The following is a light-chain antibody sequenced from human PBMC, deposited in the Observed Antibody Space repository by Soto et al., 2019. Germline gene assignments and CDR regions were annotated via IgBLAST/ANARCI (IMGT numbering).Light chain of an antibody. Sequence: ETVMTQSPVTLSVSPGDTATLSCRASQRVSSHLAWYQQKPGQAPRLLIYAASTRATGIPVSFIGNGSGTEFTLTASSLQPEDFAVYYCQQYNNWPFTFGPGTKVDIK. J-gene: IGKJ3*01. CDR1: QRVSSH. V-gene: IGKV3-15*01. CDR3: QQYNNWPFT. CDR2: AAS.